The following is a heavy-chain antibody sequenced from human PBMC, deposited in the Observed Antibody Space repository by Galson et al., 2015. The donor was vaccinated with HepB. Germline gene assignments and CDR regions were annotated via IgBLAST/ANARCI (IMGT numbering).Heavy chain of an antibody. Sequence: SLRLSCAASGFAFDTHAMRWVRQAPGRGLEWISGISGNGDSTFYAKSVKGRFTISRDNSKNTVYLQMNSLRPEDTAMYYCARDGRVRYFDWLLSNYFDYWGQGTLITVSS. CDR1: GFAFDTHA. CDR2: ISGNGDST. CDR3: ARDGRVRYFDWLLSNYFDY. J-gene: IGHJ4*02. D-gene: IGHD3-9*01. V-gene: IGHV3-23*01.